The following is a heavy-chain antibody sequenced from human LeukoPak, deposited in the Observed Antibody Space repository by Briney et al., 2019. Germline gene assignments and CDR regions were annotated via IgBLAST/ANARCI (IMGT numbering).Heavy chain of an antibody. D-gene: IGHD2-15*01. CDR2: ISSSSSDT. Sequence: KPGGSLRLSCAASGFTFSSYSMNWVRQAPGKGLEWVSYISSSSSDTYYADSLKGRFTISRDNAKNSLYLQMNSLRAEDTAVYYCAFSGLSTIVYWGQGTLVTVSS. CDR1: GFTFSSYS. CDR3: AFSGLSTIVY. V-gene: IGHV3-21*01. J-gene: IGHJ4*02.